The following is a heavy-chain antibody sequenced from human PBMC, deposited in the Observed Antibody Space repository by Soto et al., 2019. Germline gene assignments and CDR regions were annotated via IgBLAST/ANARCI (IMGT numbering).Heavy chain of an antibody. Sequence: QVQLVQSGAEVKKPGASVKVSCKASGYTFTSYDINWVRQATGQGLEWMGWMNANSGNTGSAQKFQCRVSMTRSTSISTAYMELSSLRSEDTAVYYCARWKGILCRHDAFDLWGQGTIVTVSS. CDR1: GYTFTSYD. V-gene: IGHV1-8*01. J-gene: IGHJ3*01. CDR3: ARWKGILCRHDAFDL. D-gene: IGHD3-10*02. CDR2: MNANSGNT.